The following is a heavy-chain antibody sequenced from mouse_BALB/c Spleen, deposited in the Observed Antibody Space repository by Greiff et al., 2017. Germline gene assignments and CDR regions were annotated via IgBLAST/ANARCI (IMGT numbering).Heavy chain of an antibody. J-gene: IGHJ3*01. CDR3: TRPQFITTAWFAY. CDR2: IYPGNSDT. D-gene: IGHD1-2*01. CDR1: GYSFTSYW. V-gene: IGHV1-5*01. Sequence: EVKLQESGTVLARPGASVKMSCKASGYSFTSYWMHWVKQRPGQGLEWIGAIYPGNSDTSYNQKFKGKAKLTAVTSASTAYMELSSLTNEDSAVYYCTRPQFITTAWFAYWGQGTLVTVSA.